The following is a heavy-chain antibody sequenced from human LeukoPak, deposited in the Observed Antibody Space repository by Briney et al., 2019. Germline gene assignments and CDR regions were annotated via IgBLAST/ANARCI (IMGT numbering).Heavy chain of an antibody. Sequence: GGSLRLSCAASGFTFSDYYMSWIRQAPGKGLEWVSYISSSGSTIYYADSVKGRFTISRDNAKNSLYLQMNSLRAEDTAVYYCAREEIVVVVAAPYYYYGMDVWGQGTTVTVSS. D-gene: IGHD2-15*01. CDR3: AREEIVVVVAAPYYYYGMDV. V-gene: IGHV3-11*01. CDR2: ISSSGSTI. CDR1: GFTFSDYY. J-gene: IGHJ6*02.